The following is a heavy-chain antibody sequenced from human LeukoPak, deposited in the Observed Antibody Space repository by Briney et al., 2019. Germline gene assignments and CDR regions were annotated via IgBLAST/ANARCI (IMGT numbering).Heavy chain of an antibody. CDR2: ISSDGSST. CDR3: ARDYGEGGYYFDY. CDR1: GFTFSSYW. Sequence: PGGSLRLSCAASGFTFSSYWMQWVRQAPGKGLVWLSRISSDGSSTNYADSVKGRFTISRDNAKNTLYLQMNSLRAEDTAVYYCARDYGEGGYYFDYWGQGTLVTVSS. V-gene: IGHV3-74*01. D-gene: IGHD4-17*01. J-gene: IGHJ4*02.